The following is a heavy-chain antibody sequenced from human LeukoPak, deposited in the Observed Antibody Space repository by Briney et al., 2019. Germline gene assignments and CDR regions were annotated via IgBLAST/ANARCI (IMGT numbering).Heavy chain of an antibody. Sequence: ASVKVSCKASGYTFTSYAMHWVRQAPGQRLECMGWINAGNGNTKYSQEFQGRATITRDTSASAVYMELSSLRSDDMAVYYCARVVRYSSGPLTDLLPYYFDYWGQGTLVTVSS. CDR1: GYTFTSYA. J-gene: IGHJ4*02. CDR2: INAGNGNT. V-gene: IGHV1-3*03. CDR3: ARVVRYSSGPLTDLLPYYFDY. D-gene: IGHD6-19*01.